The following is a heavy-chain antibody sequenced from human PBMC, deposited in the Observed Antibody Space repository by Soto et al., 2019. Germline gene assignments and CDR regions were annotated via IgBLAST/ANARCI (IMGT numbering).Heavy chain of an antibody. CDR2: IFYSATT. D-gene: IGHD3-9*01. CDR1: DGSISSYF. CDR3: ARTHGYYYVSTDFYTRGCFDP. V-gene: IGHV4-59*08. Sequence: QVQIQESGPGLVKPSETLSLTCSVSDGSISSYFWSWIRQPPGKGLEWFGHIFYSATTYYNPSLKSRVTISVDTSKNQASLRLNYVTAADTAVYYCARTHGYYYVSTDFYTRGCFDPWCQGSLVTVAS. J-gene: IGHJ5*02.